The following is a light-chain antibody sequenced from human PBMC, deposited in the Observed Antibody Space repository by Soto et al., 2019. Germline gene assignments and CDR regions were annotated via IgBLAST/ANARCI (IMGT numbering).Light chain of an antibody. J-gene: IGKJ4*01. CDR2: DTS. Sequence: EIVLTQSPATLSLSPGERATLSCRASQSVTKYLAWYQQKPGQAPRLLIYDTSNRAPGIPARFSGSGSGTDFTLTINNLESEDYGIYYCQQRYNWLTFGGGTKVDIX. V-gene: IGKV3-11*01. CDR3: QQRYNWLT. CDR1: QSVTKY.